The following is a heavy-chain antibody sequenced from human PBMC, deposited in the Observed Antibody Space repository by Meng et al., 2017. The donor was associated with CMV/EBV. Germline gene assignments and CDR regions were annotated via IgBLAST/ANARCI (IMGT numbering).Heavy chain of an antibody. D-gene: IGHD3-16*01. CDR2: IYYSGST. CDR1: GGSISSSSYY. CDR3: ATPVGAYYFDY. Sequence: GSLRISCTVSGGSISSSSYYWGWIRQPPGKGLEWIGSIYYSGSTYYNPSLKSRVTISVDTSKNQFSLKLRYVTAADTAVYYCATPVGAYYFDYWGQGTLVTVSS. J-gene: IGHJ4*02. V-gene: IGHV4-39*07.